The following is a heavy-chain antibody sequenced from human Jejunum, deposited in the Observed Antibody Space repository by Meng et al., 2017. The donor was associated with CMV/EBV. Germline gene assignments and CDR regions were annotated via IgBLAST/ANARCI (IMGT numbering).Heavy chain of an antibody. CDR1: SSYE. CDR2: IGTSGGTM. V-gene: IGHV3-48*03. Sequence: SSYEMNWVRQAPGKGLEWVAYIGTSGGTMSYADSVKGRFTISRDNTKNSLYLQMDSLRAEDTAVYYCARDDCSSTSCYSKNVFDIWGQGTMVTVSS. D-gene: IGHD2-2*02. J-gene: IGHJ3*02. CDR3: ARDDCSSTSCYSKNVFDI.